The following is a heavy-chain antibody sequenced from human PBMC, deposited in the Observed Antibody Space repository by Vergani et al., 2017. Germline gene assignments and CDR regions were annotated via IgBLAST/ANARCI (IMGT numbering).Heavy chain of an antibody. CDR3: AREKSSSSKDTYYYYYGMDV. Sequence: QVQLQESGPGLVKPSETLSLTCAVSGYSISSGYYWGWIRQPPGKGLEWIGSIYTSGSTNYNPSLKSRVTISVDTSKNQFSLKLSSVTAADTAVYYCAREKSSSSKDTYYYYYGMDVWGQGTTVTVSS. J-gene: IGHJ6*02. CDR1: GYSISSGYY. V-gene: IGHV4-38-2*02. CDR2: IYTSGST. D-gene: IGHD6-6*01.